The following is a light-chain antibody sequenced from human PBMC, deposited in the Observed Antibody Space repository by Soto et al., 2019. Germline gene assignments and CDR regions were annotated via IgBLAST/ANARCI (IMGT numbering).Light chain of an antibody. CDR1: QSVSSN. CDR3: QQYNNWRFT. V-gene: IGKV3D-15*01. CDR2: GAS. J-gene: IGKJ3*01. Sequence: EIVMTQSPATLSVPPGERATLSCRASQSVSSNVAWYQQKPGQAPRLLIYGASTRATGIPARFSGSGSGTEFTLTISSLQPEDFAVYYCQQYNNWRFTFGPGTKVDIK.